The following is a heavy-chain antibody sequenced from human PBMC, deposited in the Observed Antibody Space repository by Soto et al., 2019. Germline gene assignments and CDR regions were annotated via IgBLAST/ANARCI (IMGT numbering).Heavy chain of an antibody. CDR1: GGSISSYY. CDR3: ARAYGSRSPWYFDY. V-gene: IGHV4-59*01. CDR2: IYYSGST. J-gene: IGHJ4*02. Sequence: SETLSLTCTVSGGSISSYYWSWIRRPPGKGLEWIGYIYYSGSTNYNPSLKSRVTISVDTSKNQFSLKLSSVTAADTAVYYCARAYGSRSPWYFDYWGQGTLVTVSS. D-gene: IGHD1-26*01.